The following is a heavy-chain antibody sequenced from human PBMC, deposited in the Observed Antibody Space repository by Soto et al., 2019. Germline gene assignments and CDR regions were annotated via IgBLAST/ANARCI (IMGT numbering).Heavy chain of an antibody. CDR3: AGGYSGYGF. CDR2: INHSGST. J-gene: IGHJ4*02. CDR1: GGSFSGYY. V-gene: IGHV4-34*01. Sequence: QVQLQQRGAGLLKPSETLSLTCAVYGGSFSGYYWSWIRQPPGKGLEWIGEINHSGSTNYNPSLKSLVSISVDPSKNQFSLKLSSVTAADTAGYYCAGGYSGYGFWGQGTLVTVSS. D-gene: IGHD5-12*01.